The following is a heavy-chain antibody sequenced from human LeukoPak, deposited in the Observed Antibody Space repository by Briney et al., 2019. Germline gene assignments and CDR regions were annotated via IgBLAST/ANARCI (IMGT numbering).Heavy chain of an antibody. CDR2: INPNSGGT. V-gene: IGHV1-2*02. CDR1: GYTFTGYY. J-gene: IGHJ4*02. Sequence: ASVKVSCKASGYTFTGYYMHWVRQAPGQGLESMGWINPNSGGTNYAQKFQGRVTMTRDTSISTAYMELSRPRSDDTAVYYCARVGSRIVGATKILDHWGQGTLVTVYS. D-gene: IGHD1-26*01. CDR3: ARVGSRIVGATKILDH.